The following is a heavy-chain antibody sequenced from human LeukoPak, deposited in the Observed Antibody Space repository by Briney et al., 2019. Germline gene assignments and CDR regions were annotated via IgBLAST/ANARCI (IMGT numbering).Heavy chain of an antibody. CDR2: ISGSGGST. J-gene: IGHJ6*02. D-gene: IGHD2-2*01. CDR3: AKPGRPGYCSSTSCYEGGIYYYYGMDV. CDR1: GFTFSSYA. Sequence: GGSLRLSCAASGFTFSSYAMSWVRQAPGKGLGWVSAISGSGGSTYYADSVKGRFTISRDNSKNTLYLQMNSLRAEDTAVYYCAKPGRPGYCSSTSCYEGGIYYYYGMDVWGQGTTVTVSS. V-gene: IGHV3-23*01.